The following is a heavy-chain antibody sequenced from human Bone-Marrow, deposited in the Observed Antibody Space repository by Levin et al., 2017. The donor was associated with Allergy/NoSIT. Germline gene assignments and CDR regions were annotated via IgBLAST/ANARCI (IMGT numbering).Heavy chain of an antibody. Sequence: GGSLRLSCAASGLTFSDYAMHWVRQGPGKGLEWVAVISYDGGKQYYAASVKGRFTISRDNSKNTVYLQMSGLRGEDTAVYYCATLHQQLLRWVGYWGQGTLVTVSS. CDR2: ISYDGGKQ. CDR1: GLTFSDYA. J-gene: IGHJ4*02. CDR3: ATLHQQLLRWVGY. D-gene: IGHD5-12*01. V-gene: IGHV3-30-3*01.